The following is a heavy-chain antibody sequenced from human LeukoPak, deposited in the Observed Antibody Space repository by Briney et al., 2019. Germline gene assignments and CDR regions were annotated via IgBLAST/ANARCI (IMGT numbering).Heavy chain of an antibody. CDR1: GYSFTSYW. CDR3: AGSDYGGNPADAFDI. J-gene: IGHJ3*02. Sequence: GGSLKISCKGSGYSFTSYWIGWVRHMPGKGLEWMGIIYPGDSDTRYSPSFQGQVTISADKSISTAYLQWSSLKASDTALYYCAGSDYGGNPADAFDIWGQGTMVTVSS. CDR2: IYPGDSDT. D-gene: IGHD4-23*01. V-gene: IGHV5-51*01.